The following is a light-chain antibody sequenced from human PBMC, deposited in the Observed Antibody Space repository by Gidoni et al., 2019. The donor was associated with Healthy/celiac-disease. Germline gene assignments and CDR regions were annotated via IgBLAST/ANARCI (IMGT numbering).Light chain of an antibody. Sequence: DIQMTQSPSSLSASLGDRVTITCRASQSISSYLNWYQQKPGKAPKLLIDAASSLQSGVPSRFSGSGSGTDFTLTISSLQPEDFATYYCQQSYSTPGTFGGGTKVEIK. V-gene: IGKV1-39*01. CDR3: QQSYSTPGT. J-gene: IGKJ4*01. CDR1: QSISSY. CDR2: AAS.